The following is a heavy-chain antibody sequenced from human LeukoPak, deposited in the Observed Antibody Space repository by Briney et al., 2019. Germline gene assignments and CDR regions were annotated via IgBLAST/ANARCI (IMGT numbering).Heavy chain of an antibody. CDR1: GFAFEDYA. J-gene: IGHJ4*02. CDR2: ITWNGDAT. Sequence: PGGSLRLSCAASGFAFEDYAMYWVRQAPGKGLEWVSLITWNGDATYYADSVKGRFTISRDTSKKSLYLQMNSLRAEDTAFYYCAKDRGIAAPDYYFDSWGQGTLVTVSS. V-gene: IGHV3-43D*04. D-gene: IGHD6-6*01. CDR3: AKDRGIAAPDYYFDS.